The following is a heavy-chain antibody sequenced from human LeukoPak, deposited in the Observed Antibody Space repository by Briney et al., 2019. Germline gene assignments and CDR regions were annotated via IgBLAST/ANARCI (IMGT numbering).Heavy chain of an antibody. CDR3: ARGGITRSAPFDY. J-gene: IGHJ4*02. CDR2: IYPGDSET. V-gene: IGHV5-51*01. CDR1: GYNFTRYW. D-gene: IGHD1-14*01. Sequence: GESLKISCKGSGYNFTRYWIGWVRQMPGRGLEWMGIIYPGDSETRYSPSFQDQVTISADESISTAYLQWSSLKASDTTMYYCARGGITRSAPFDYWGQGALVTVSS.